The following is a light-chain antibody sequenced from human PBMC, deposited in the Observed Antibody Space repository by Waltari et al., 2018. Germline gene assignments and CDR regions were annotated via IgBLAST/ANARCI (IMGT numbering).Light chain of an antibody. CDR1: RSISSW. CDR2: GSS. CDR3: QQYNSAWA. V-gene: IGKV1-5*03. J-gene: IGKJ1*01. Sequence: DLQLTQSPSTLSASVGHTVTITCRASRSISSWLACHQQKPGKAPKVLIYGSSTLESGVPSMFSGSGSGTEFTLTISSLQPDDFATYYCQQYNSAWAFGQGTKVEVK.